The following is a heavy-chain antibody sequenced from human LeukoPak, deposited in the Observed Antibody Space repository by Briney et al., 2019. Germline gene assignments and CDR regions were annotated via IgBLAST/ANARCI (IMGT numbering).Heavy chain of an antibody. CDR1: GGSFSGHY. J-gene: IGHJ4*02. Sequence: PSETLSLTCAVYGGSFSGHYWSWIRQPPGKGLEWIGEINHSGSTNYNPSLKSRVTISVDTSKNQFSLKLSSVTAADTAVYYCASTPAAGPFDYWGQGTLVTVSS. CDR2: INHSGST. CDR3: ASTPAAGPFDY. V-gene: IGHV4-34*01. D-gene: IGHD6-13*01.